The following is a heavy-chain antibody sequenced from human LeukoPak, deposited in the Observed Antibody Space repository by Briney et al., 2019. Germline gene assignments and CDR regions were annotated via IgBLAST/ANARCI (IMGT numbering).Heavy chain of an antibody. Sequence: PGGSLRLSCAASGFTFDDYAMHWVRQAPGKGLEWVSGISWNSGSIGYADSVKGRFTISRDNAKNSLYLQMNSLRAEDTALYYCAKAQAVAGYDAFDIWGQGTMVTVSS. CDR3: AKAQAVAGYDAFDI. CDR1: GFTFDDYA. CDR2: ISWNSGSI. V-gene: IGHV3-9*01. J-gene: IGHJ3*02. D-gene: IGHD6-19*01.